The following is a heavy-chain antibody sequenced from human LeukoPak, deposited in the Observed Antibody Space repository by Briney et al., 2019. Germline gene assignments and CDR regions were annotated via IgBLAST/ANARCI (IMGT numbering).Heavy chain of an antibody. J-gene: IGHJ6*02. CDR1: GGSFSGYY. D-gene: IGHD3-22*01. Sequence: SETLSLTCAVYGGSFSGYYWSWIRQPPGKGLEWIGEINHSGSTNYNPSLKSRVTISVDTSKNQFSLKLSSVTAADTAVYYCARGWLIRFPPSRGMDVWGQGTTVTVSS. CDR3: ARGWLIRFPPSRGMDV. CDR2: INHSGST. V-gene: IGHV4-34*01.